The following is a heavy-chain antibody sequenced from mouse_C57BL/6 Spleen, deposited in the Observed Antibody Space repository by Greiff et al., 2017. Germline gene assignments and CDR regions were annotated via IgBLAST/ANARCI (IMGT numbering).Heavy chain of an antibody. V-gene: IGHV1-64*01. D-gene: IGHD4-1*01. CDR3: ARGFLTNPYYWDY. J-gene: IGHJ2*01. CDR2: IHPNSGST. Sequence: QVQLQQPGAELVKPGASVKLSCKASGYTFTSYWMHWVTQRPGQGLEWIGMIHPNSGSTNYNETFKSKATLTVDKSSSPAYMQLSRLTSEDSAVXYCARGFLTNPYYWDYWGQGTTLTVAS. CDR1: GYTFTSYW.